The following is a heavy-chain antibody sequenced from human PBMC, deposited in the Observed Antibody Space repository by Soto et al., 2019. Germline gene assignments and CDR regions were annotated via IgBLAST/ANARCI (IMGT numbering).Heavy chain of an antibody. D-gene: IGHD6-6*01. V-gene: IGHV1-3*01. CDR3: AREQTYSSSSSAADY. Sequence: ASVKVSCKASGYTFTSYAMHWVRQAPGQRLEWMGWINAGNGNTKYSQKFQGRVTITRDTSASTAYMELSSLRSEDTAVYYCAREQTYSSSSSAADYWGQGTLVTVSS. J-gene: IGHJ4*02. CDR2: INAGNGNT. CDR1: GYTFTSYA.